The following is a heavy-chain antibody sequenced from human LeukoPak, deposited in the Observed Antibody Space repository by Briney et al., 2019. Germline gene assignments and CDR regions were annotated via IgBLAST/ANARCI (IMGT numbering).Heavy chain of an antibody. Sequence: PGGSLRLSCAASGFTFSSYGMHWVRQAPGKGLEWVAVIWYGGSNKYYAESVKGRVTISRDNSKNTLYLQMNSLRAEDTAVYYCASTEWLRGVLYDYWGQGTLVSVSS. CDR1: GFTFSSYG. CDR2: IWYGGSNK. V-gene: IGHV3-33*08. J-gene: IGHJ4*02. CDR3: ASTEWLRGVLYDY. D-gene: IGHD5-12*01.